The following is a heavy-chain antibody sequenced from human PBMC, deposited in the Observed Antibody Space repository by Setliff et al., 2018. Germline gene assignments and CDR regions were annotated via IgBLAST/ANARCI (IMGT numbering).Heavy chain of an antibody. V-gene: IGHV5-51*01. CDR3: PRPAYSSRWYEIKGFDY. CDR1: GYNFINYW. CDR2: IYPSDSDI. J-gene: IGHJ4*02. Sequence: GESLKISCKGSGYNFINYWIGWVRQMPGKGLEWMGIIYPSDSDIRYSPSFQGQVTISADKSISTAYLQWSSLKASDTAIYYCPRPAYSSRWYEIKGFDYWGQGTLVTVSS. D-gene: IGHD6-13*01.